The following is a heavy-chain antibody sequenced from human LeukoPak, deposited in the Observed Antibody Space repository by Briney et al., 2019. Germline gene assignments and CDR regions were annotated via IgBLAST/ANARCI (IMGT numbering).Heavy chain of an antibody. Sequence: GASVKVSCKASGYTFTSYGISWVRQAPGQGLEWMGWISAYNGNTNYAQKLQGRVTMTTDTSTSTAYMELRSLRSEDTAVYYCARDHYYGSAADAFDIWGQGTMVTVSS. CDR1: GYTFTSYG. CDR3: ARDHYYGSAADAFDI. D-gene: IGHD3-10*01. V-gene: IGHV1-18*01. J-gene: IGHJ3*02. CDR2: ISAYNGNT.